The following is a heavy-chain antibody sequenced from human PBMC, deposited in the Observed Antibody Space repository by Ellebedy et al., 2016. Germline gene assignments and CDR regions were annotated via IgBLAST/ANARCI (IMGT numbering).Heavy chain of an antibody. CDR3: AMVDTAMDPTWGFDP. Sequence: SETLSLTCAVYGGSFSGYYWSWIRQPPGKGLEWIGEINHSGSTNYNPSLKSRVTISVDTSKKQFSLKLSSVTAADTAVYYCAMVDTAMDPTWGFDPWGQGTLVTVSS. CDR1: GGSFSGYY. CDR2: INHSGST. V-gene: IGHV4-34*01. J-gene: IGHJ5*02. D-gene: IGHD5-18*01.